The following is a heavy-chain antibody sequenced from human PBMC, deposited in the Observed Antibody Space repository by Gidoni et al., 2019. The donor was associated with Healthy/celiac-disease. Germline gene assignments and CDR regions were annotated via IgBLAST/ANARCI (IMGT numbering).Heavy chain of an antibody. Sequence: QLQLVASGGGVVHPGRSLRLSCAPSGFTFSSYAMHWVRQAPGKGLEWVAVISYDGSNKYYADSVKGRFTISRDNSKNTLYLQMNSLRAEDTAVYYCARARGDLLRPFDYWGQGTLVTVSS. J-gene: IGHJ4*02. CDR2: ISYDGSNK. CDR3: ARARGDLLRPFDY. D-gene: IGHD3-16*01. CDR1: GFTFSSYA. V-gene: IGHV3-30-3*01.